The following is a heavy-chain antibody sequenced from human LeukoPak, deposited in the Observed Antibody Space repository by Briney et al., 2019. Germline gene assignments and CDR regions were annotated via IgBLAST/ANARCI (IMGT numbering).Heavy chain of an antibody. Sequence: SGGSLRLTCAASGFTFSSYEMNWVRQAPGKGLEWVSYISSSGGTIYYADSVKGRFTISRDNAKNSLYLQMNSLRAEDTAVYYCARDYYFDYWGQGTLVTVSS. CDR3: ARDYYFDY. CDR1: GFTFSSYE. J-gene: IGHJ4*02. V-gene: IGHV3-48*03. CDR2: ISSSGGTI.